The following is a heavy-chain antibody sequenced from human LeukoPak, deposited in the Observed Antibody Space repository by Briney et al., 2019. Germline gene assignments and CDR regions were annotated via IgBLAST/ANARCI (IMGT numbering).Heavy chain of an antibody. CDR3: ARDSLDS. Sequence: GGSLRLSCAASGFTVSSNYMSWVRQAPGKGLEWVSLIYSGGSTYYADSVKGRFTISRDNSRSTLYLRMNSLRAEDTAVYYCARDSLDSWGQGTLVTVSS. CDR1: GFTVSSNY. J-gene: IGHJ4*02. CDR2: IYSGGST. V-gene: IGHV3-53*01.